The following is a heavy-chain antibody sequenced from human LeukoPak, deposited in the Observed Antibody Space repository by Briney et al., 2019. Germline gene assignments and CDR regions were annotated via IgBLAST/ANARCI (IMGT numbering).Heavy chain of an antibody. J-gene: IGHJ4*02. CDR3: ARLWYYDSSGYYFDY. CDR2: IYSGGST. D-gene: IGHD3-22*01. V-gene: IGHV3-53*01. Sequence: GGSLRLSCVASGISVSSNYMSWVRQAPGKGLEWVSVIYSGGSTYYADSVKGRFTISRDNSKNTLYLQMNSLRAEDTAVYYCARLWYYDSSGYYFDYWGQGTLVTVSS. CDR1: GISVSSNY.